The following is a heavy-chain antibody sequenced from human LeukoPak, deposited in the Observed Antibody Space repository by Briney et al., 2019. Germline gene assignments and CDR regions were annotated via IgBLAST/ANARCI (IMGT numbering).Heavy chain of an antibody. D-gene: IGHD3-16*01. Sequence: GGSLRLSCAASGFTFSDYYMSWIRQAPGKGLEWVSYISSSGSTIYYADSVKGRFSISRDNARNSLYLQMNSLRAEDTAVYYCARGIMTPYYMDVWGKGTTVSVSS. CDR3: ARGIMTPYYMDV. CDR1: GFTFSDYY. CDR2: ISSSGSTI. V-gene: IGHV3-11*04. J-gene: IGHJ6*03.